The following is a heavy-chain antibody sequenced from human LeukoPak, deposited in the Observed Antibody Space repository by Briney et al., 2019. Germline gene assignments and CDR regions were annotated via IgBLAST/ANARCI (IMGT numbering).Heavy chain of an antibody. Sequence: PGGSLRLSCAASGFTFSSYSMNWVRQAPGKGLEWVSFISSSSSYIYYADSVKGRFTISRDNAKNSLYLQMNSLRAEDTAVYYCVRGEYGSGSYHIDYWGQGTLVTVSS. D-gene: IGHD3-10*01. CDR3: VRGEYGSGSYHIDY. V-gene: IGHV3-21*01. CDR2: ISSSSSYI. J-gene: IGHJ4*02. CDR1: GFTFSSYS.